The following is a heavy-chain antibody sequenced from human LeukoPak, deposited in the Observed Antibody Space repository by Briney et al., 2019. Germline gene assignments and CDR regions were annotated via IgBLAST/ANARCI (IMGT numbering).Heavy chain of an antibody. CDR2: MNPNSGNT. Sequence: ASVKVSCKASGYTSTSYDINWVRQATGQGLEWMGWMNPNSGNTGYAQKFQGRVTITRNTSISTAYMELSSLRSEDTAVYYCARLRGYCSSTSCPPRAWFDPWGQGTLVTVSS. CDR3: ARLRGYCSSTSCPPRAWFDP. V-gene: IGHV1-8*03. D-gene: IGHD2-2*01. J-gene: IGHJ5*02. CDR1: GYTSTSYD.